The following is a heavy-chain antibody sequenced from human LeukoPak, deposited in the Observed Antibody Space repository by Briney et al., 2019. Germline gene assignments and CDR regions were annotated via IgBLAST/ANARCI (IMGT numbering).Heavy chain of an antibody. CDR2: THYSGTT. CDR3: ASGYCGGACQLGGVDM. V-gene: IGHV4-59*01. J-gene: IGHJ3*02. CDR1: GGSISSYY. D-gene: IGHD2-21*02. Sequence: PSETLSLTCTVSGGSISSYYWSWLRQPPGKGLEYIGYTHYSGTTNYYPSPKRRVTISLDTSGNQFSLQLSSVTAADTAVYYCASGYCGGACQLGGVDMWGQGTMVTVSS.